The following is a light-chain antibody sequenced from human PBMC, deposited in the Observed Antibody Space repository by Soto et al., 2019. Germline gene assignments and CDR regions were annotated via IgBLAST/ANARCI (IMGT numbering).Light chain of an antibody. CDR2: GSS. J-gene: IGKJ5*01. CDR1: QSVSSSY. Sequence: EIVMTQSPATLSVSPGERATLSCRASQSVSSSYLAWYQQKPGQAPRLLIYGSSSRATGISDRFSGSGSETDFTLTISRLEPEDFALYYCQQYGSSAPITFGQGTRLEIK. V-gene: IGKV3-20*01. CDR3: QQYGSSAPIT.